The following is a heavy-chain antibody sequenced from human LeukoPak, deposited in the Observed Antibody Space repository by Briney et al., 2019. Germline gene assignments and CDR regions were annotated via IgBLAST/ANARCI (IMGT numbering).Heavy chain of an antibody. CDR2: IRYDGSDT. Sequence: GGSLRLSCAASGFTFSSYGLHWVRQAPGKGLEWVAFIRYDGSDTSYADSVKGRFTISRDDSKNTLFLQMKSLRVEDTAVYYCAKNGEPYYYMDVWGKGTTVTVSS. D-gene: IGHD1-14*01. CDR3: AKNGEPYYYMDV. CDR1: GFTFSSYG. V-gene: IGHV3-30*02. J-gene: IGHJ6*03.